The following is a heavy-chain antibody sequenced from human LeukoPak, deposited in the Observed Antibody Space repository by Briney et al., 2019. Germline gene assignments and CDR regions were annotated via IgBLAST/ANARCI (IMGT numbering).Heavy chain of an antibody. CDR3: ARQAGGANYDFWSGYYSDAFDI. D-gene: IGHD3-3*01. CDR1: GFTFSSYS. J-gene: IGHJ3*02. CDR2: ISSSSSYI. V-gene: IGHV3-21*01. Sequence: GGSLRLSCAASGFTFSSYSMNWVRQAPGKGLEWVSSISSSSSYIYYADSVKGRFTISRDNAKNSLYLQMNSLRAEDTAVYYCARQAGGANYDFWSGYYSDAFDIRGQGTMVTVSS.